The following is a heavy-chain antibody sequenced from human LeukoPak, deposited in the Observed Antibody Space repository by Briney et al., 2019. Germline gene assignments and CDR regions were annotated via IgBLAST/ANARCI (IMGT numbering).Heavy chain of an antibody. J-gene: IGHJ5*02. CDR1: GFTFSSYD. CDR2: IKQDGSEK. Sequence: PGRSLRLSCAASGFTFSSYDIHWVRQAPGKGLEWVANIKQDGSEKYYVDSVKGRFTISRDNAKNSLYLQMNSLRAEDTAVYYCARDRRDYYGSGSYYDSWFDPWGQGTLVTVSS. CDR3: ARDRRDYYGSGSYYDSWFDP. V-gene: IGHV3-7*01. D-gene: IGHD3-10*01.